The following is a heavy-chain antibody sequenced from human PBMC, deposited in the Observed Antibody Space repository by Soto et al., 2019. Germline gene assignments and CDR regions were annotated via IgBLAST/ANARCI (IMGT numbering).Heavy chain of an antibody. CDR3: ARDFAYFDS. Sequence: SETLSLTCTVSGGSFMSGSYSWSWLRQPPGKGLEWIGYVYHTGRTSYNPSLKSRVSISMDTSKNQFSLNLDSVTAADTAVYFCARDFAYFDSWGQGTLVTVS. CDR1: GGSFMSGSYS. J-gene: IGHJ4*02. V-gene: IGHV4-61*01. CDR2: VYHTGRT.